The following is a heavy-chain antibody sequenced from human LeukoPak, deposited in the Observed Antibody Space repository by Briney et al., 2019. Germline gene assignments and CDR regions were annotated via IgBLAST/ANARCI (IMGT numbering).Heavy chain of an antibody. CDR3: ARLYGDYYFDY. CDR1: GGSISNYY. CDR2: VYYTGST. Sequence: PSETLSLTCTVSGGSISNYYWSWIRQPPGKGLEWIGYVYYTGSTSYNPSLKSRVTMSVDTSKNQFSLNLSSVIAADTAVYYCARLYGDYYFDYWGQGTLVTVSS. V-gene: IGHV4-59*08. J-gene: IGHJ4*02. D-gene: IGHD4-17*01.